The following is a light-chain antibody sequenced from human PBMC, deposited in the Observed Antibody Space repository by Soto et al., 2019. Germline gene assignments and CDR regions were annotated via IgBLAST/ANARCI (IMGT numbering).Light chain of an antibody. CDR3: QQYNIWPPWT. V-gene: IGKV3-15*01. Sequence: EIVMTQSPATLSVSAGERATLSCRARQSVRSNLAWYQQKPGQAPRLLIYDASTRATDTPDRFSGSGSATEFTLTISSLQSEDSAVYYCQQYNIWPPWTFGQGTKVDIK. CDR2: DAS. J-gene: IGKJ1*01. CDR1: QSVRSN.